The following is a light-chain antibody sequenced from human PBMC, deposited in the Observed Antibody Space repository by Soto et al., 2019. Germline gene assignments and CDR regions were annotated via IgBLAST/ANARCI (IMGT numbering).Light chain of an antibody. CDR2: GNN. V-gene: IGLV1-40*01. CDR1: SSNLGAPYD. CDR3: QSYDSSLSGYV. Sequence: QSALTQPPSVSGAPGQTVIISCSGSSSNLGAPYDVNWFRQLPGTVPRLLIYGNNNRPSGVPDRFSGFKSGTSASLAITGLQAEDEADYYCQSYDSSLSGYVFGTGTKVTVL. J-gene: IGLJ1*01.